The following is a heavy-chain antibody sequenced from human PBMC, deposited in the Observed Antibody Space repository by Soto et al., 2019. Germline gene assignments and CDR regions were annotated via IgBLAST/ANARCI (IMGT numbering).Heavy chain of an antibody. J-gene: IGHJ5*02. D-gene: IGHD2-15*01. V-gene: IGHV4-59*01. CDR1: CGTSIGINC. CDR3: ARDREYCSGGSCYNWFDT. CDR2: IYYSGST. Sequence: LEPMCVTWGVACGTSIGINCWRWIRQPPGKGLEWIGYIYYSGSTNYNPSLKSRVTISVDTSKNQFSLKLSSVTAADTAVYYCARDREYCSGGSCYNWFDTWGQGTLVTVSS.